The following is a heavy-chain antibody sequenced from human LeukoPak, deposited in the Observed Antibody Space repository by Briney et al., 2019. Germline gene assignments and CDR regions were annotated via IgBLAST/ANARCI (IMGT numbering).Heavy chain of an antibody. CDR2: VYSGGST. D-gene: IGHD3-22*01. Sequence: GGSLRLSCAASGFTVSSNYMSWVRQAPGKGLEWVSIVYSGGSTFYADSVKGRFTISRDNSKNTLYLQMNSLRAEDTAVYYCARDSPGPYYYDSSGYYKDQSYMDVWGKGTTVTISS. V-gene: IGHV3-53*01. CDR3: ARDSPGPYYYDSSGYYKDQSYMDV. CDR1: GFTVSSNY. J-gene: IGHJ6*03.